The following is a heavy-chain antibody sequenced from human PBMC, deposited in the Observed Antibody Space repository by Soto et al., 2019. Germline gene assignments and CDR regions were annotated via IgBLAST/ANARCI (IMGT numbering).Heavy chain of an antibody. CDR2: IIPIFGTA. Sequence: QVQLVQSGAEVKKPGSSVKVSCKASGGTFSSYAISWVRQAPGQGLEWMGEIIPIFGTANYAQKFQGRVTITADESTSKXYMELSSLRAEDTDVYYCARDRGPSSGYCPSWFDPWGQGTLVTVSS. CDR1: GGTFSSYA. J-gene: IGHJ5*02. V-gene: IGHV1-69*12. D-gene: IGHD3-22*01. CDR3: ARDRGPSSGYCPSWFDP.